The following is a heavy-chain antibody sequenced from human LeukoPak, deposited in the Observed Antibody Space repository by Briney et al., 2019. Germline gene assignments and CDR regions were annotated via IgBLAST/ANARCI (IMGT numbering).Heavy chain of an antibody. CDR2: IYDSGST. J-gene: IGHJ4*02. CDR1: GGSISTYH. D-gene: IGHD3-3*01. CDR3: AGAFWSGYSSGIGY. V-gene: IGHV4-59*12. Sequence: SETLSLTCSVSGGSISTYHWSWIRQPPGKGLEWIGNIYDSGSTNYNPSLKSRVTMSVDTSKNQFSLKLSSVTAADTAVYYCAGAFWSGYSSGIGYWGQGTLVTVSS.